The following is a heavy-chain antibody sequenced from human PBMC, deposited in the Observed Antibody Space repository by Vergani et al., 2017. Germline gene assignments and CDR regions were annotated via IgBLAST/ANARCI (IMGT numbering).Heavy chain of an antibody. J-gene: IGHJ6*02. CDR1: GFTFRSYA. D-gene: IGHD7-27*01. Sequence: EVQLLESGGGLVQPGGSLRLSCAASGFTFRSYALSWVRQAPGKGLEWSSAISGSGGSTYYADSVKGRFTISRDNSKNTLYLQMNSLRAEDTAVYYCARDHTGAMDVWGQGTTVTVSS. CDR2: ISGSGGST. V-gene: IGHV3-23*01. CDR3: ARDHTGAMDV.